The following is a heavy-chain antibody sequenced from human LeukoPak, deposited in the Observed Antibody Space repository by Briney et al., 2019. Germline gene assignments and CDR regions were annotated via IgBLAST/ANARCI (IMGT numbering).Heavy chain of an antibody. CDR3: ARDPWVDLVSVAAASSLDC. J-gene: IGHJ4*02. CDR2: IKQDGSKK. V-gene: IGHV3-7*01. Sequence: PGGSLRLSCAASGFNFRNYWMSWVRQAPGKGLEWVAKIKQDGSKKYYVDPVKGRFTISRDNAKNSLYLQMNSLRVEDTAVYYCARDPWVDLVSVAAASSLDCWGQGTLVTVSS. CDR1: GFNFRNYW. D-gene: IGHD2-2*01.